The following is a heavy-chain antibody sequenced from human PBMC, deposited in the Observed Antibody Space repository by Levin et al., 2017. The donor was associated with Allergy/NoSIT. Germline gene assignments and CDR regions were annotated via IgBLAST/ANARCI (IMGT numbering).Heavy chain of an antibody. D-gene: IGHD3-10*01. J-gene: IGHJ4*02. V-gene: IGHV3-23*01. CDR2: ISGSGGST. CDR1: GFTFSSYA. Sequence: PGESLKISCAASGFTFSSYAMSWVRQAPGKGLEWVSAISGSGGSTYYADSVKGRFTISRDNSKNTLYLQMNSLRAEDTAVYYCAKGTKKGPSAQRGQGVIGGIDYWGQGTLVTVSS. CDR3: AKGTKKGPSAQRGQGVIGGIDY.